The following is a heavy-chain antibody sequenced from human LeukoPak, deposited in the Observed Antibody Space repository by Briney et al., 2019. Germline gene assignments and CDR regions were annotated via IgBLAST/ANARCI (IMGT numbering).Heavy chain of an antibody. J-gene: IGHJ6*02. V-gene: IGHV1-18*01. CDR2: ISAYNGNT. D-gene: IGHD3-22*01. CDR3: ARDYYYDSSGFTRETPYYYYGMDV. Sequence: ASVKVSCKASGYTFTSYGISWVRQAPGQGLEWMGWISAYNGNTNYAQKLQGRVTMTTDTSTSTAYMELRSLRSDDTAVYYCARDYYYDSSGFTRETPYYYYGMDVWGQGTTVTVSS. CDR1: GYTFTSYG.